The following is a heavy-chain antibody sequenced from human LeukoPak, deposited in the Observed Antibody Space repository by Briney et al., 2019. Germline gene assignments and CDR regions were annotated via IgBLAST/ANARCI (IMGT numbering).Heavy chain of an antibody. Sequence: SETLSLTCTVSVVSTTNGIYYWAWIRQSPGKGLEWIGSVHNVGSTYYNLSLRSLVTMSIDTSKNHFSLRLNSVTAADTAVYYCARHAEYNSGWHFYLDHWGQGILVTVSS. J-gene: IGHJ4*02. CDR1: VVSTTNGIYY. CDR3: ARHAEYNSGWHFYLDH. V-gene: IGHV4-39*01. D-gene: IGHD6-19*01. CDR2: VHNVGST.